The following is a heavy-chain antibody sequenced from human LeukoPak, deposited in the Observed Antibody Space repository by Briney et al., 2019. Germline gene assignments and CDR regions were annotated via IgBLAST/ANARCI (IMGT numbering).Heavy chain of an antibody. CDR3: ARDIRSGYSSGIALDY. Sequence: PGGSLRLSCAASGFTFSSYWMSWVRQAPGKGLEWVANIKQDGSEKYYVDSVKGRFTISRDNAKNSLYLQMNSLRAEDTAVCYCARDIRSGYSSGIALDYWGQGTLVTVSS. CDR2: IKQDGSEK. CDR1: GFTFSSYW. D-gene: IGHD6-19*01. V-gene: IGHV3-7*01. J-gene: IGHJ4*02.